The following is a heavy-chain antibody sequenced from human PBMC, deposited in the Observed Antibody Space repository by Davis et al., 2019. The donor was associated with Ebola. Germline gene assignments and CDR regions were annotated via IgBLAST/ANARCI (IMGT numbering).Heavy chain of an antibody. CDR2: ISYHGYNS. CDR1: GFTFSSYE. D-gene: IGHD6-25*01. J-gene: IGHJ4*02. V-gene: IGHV3-30*04. CDR3: ATSQGLLAAAGTGLES. Sequence: GESLKISCAASGFTFSSYEMNWVRQAPGKGLDWVATISYHGYNSYYADSVKGRFTISRDDSKNTVYLQMNSLRPEDTALYYCATSQGLLAAAGTGLESWGQGTLVTVSS.